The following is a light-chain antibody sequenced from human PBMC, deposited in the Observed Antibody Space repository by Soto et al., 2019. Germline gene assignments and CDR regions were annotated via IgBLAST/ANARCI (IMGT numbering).Light chain of an antibody. CDR3: QQIHSTSSYT. V-gene: IGKV1-39*01. Sequence: DIQMTQSPSSLSASVGDRVTITCRASQNIRNYLNWYQQRPVKTPNLLVYAASNLRSGVTSRFSGSGSGTDFTLTIRSLQPEDFGTYYCQQIHSTSSYTFGQGSRVDVK. CDR1: QNIRNY. CDR2: AAS. J-gene: IGKJ2*01.